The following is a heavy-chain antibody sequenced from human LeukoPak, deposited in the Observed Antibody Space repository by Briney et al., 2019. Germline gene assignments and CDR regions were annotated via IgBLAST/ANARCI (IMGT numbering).Heavy chain of an antibody. V-gene: IGHV3-23*01. J-gene: IGHJ4*02. D-gene: IGHD4-23*01. CDR1: GFTFSSYS. Sequence: GGSLRLSCAASGFTFSSYSMNWVRQAPGKGLEWVSTIDTDGDTYYAASVKGRFTISRDNSKNTLYLQMNSLRAEDTAVYYCAKDRIGGGVEDYWGQGTLVTVSS. CDR3: AKDRIGGGVEDY. CDR2: IDTDGDT.